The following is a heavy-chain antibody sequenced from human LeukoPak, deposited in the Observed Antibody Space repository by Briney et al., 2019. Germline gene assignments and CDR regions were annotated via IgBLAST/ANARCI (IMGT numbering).Heavy chain of an antibody. J-gene: IGHJ4*02. D-gene: IGHD3-10*01. Sequence: SGGSLRLSCAASGFTVSSNYMNWVRQAPGKGLEWVSIIYSGGSTYYAASVEGRFTLSRDNSKNTQYLQMNSRRAEDTAVYYCATARWIGAFLIWGQGTLVTASS. V-gene: IGHV3-53*01. CDR1: GFTVSSNY. CDR3: ATARWIGAFLI. CDR2: IYSGGST.